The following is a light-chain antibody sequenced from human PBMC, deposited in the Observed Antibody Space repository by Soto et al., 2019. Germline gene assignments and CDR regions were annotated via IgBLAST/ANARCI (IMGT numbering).Light chain of an antibody. V-gene: IGLV2-14*01. CDR2: EVN. Sequence: QSALTQPASVSASPGQSITISCTGTSSDVGGYKFVSWYQHHPGKAPKLMMYEVNNRPSGVTNRFSGSKSGNTASLTISGLQPEDEADYYCLSYTSANTRVFGGGTKVTVL. CDR3: LSYTSANTRV. J-gene: IGLJ3*02. CDR1: SSDVGGYKF.